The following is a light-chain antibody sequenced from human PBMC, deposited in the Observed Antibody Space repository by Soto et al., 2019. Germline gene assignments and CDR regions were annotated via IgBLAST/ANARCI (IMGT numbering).Light chain of an antibody. CDR3: QKYNSAPQT. CDR1: QDISNY. J-gene: IGKJ3*01. V-gene: IGKV1-27*01. CDR2: AAS. Sequence: DIQMTQSPSSLSASVGDRVTISCQASQDISNYLHWYQQKPGKVPKLLIYAASTLQSGVPSRFSGSGSGTDFTLTISSLQPEDVATYYCQKYNSAPQTFGPGTKVDIK.